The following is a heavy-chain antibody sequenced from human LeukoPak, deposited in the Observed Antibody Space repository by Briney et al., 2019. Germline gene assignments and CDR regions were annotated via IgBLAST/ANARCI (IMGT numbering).Heavy chain of an antibody. CDR2: LSGSGGST. D-gene: IGHD3-16*01. CDR1: GFTFSSYA. Sequence: GGSLRLSCAASGFTFSSYAMNWVRQAPGKGLEWVSSLSGSGGSTNYADSVKGRFTISRDNSRNMLYLHISSLRVEDTAIYYCAKFTYVDFDYWGQGTLVTVSS. CDR3: AKFTYVDFDY. V-gene: IGHV3-23*01. J-gene: IGHJ4*02.